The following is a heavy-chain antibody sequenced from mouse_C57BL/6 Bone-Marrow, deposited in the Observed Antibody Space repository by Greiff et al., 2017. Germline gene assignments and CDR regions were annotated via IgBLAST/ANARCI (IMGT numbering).Heavy chain of an antibody. CDR2: IDPENGDT. D-gene: IGHD1-1*01. Sequence: VQLQQSGAELVRPGASVKLSCTASGFNIKDDYMHWVKQRPEQGLEWIGWIDPENGDTEYASKFQGKATITADTSSNTAYLQLSSLTSEDTAVYYCTNITTVVATRWYLDVWGTGTTVTVSS. V-gene: IGHV14-4*01. J-gene: IGHJ1*03. CDR3: TNITTVVATRWYLDV. CDR1: GFNIKDDY.